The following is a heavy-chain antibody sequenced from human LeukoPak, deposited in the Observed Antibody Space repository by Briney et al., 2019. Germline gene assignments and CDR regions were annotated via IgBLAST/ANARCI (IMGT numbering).Heavy chain of an antibody. CDR3: TRHDVVPIIGHGMAV. CDR2: ISPNGYT. CDR1: GASIGSYY. V-gene: IGHV4-59*08. D-gene: IGHD2-2*01. Sequence: SETLSLTCTVSGASIGSYYWSWIRQPPGKGLEWIGYISPNGYTLYTPSLRSRGTISRDTSDNQFSLILSSVTAADTAIYYCTRHDVVPIIGHGMAVWGQGTTVTVSS. J-gene: IGHJ6*02.